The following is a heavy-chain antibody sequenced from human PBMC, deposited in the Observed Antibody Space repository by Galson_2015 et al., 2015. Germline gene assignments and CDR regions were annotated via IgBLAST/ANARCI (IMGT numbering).Heavy chain of an antibody. CDR2: IYYSGST. CDR1: GGSISSYY. Sequence: SETLSLTCTVSGGSISSYYWSWIRQPPGKGLELIGYIYYSGSTNYNPSLKSRVTISVDTSKNQFSVRLSSVTAADTAVYYCAGYSDYVFDYWGQGTLVTVSS. V-gene: IGHV4-59*01. CDR3: AGYSDYVFDY. D-gene: IGHD4-11*01. J-gene: IGHJ4*02.